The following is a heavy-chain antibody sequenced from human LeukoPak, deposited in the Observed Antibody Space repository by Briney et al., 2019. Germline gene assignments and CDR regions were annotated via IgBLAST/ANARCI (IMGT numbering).Heavy chain of an antibody. J-gene: IGHJ2*01. D-gene: IGHD2/OR15-2a*01. CDR1: GDSISSGTYS. CDR3: ARYSTTWPYWYFDL. V-gene: IGHV4-30-2*01. Sequence: SETLSLTCAVSGDSISSGTYSWSWVRQPPGKGLEWIGYISHSGNTYYSPSLKSRVTISVDNSKNQFSLKLTSVTAAGTAVYYCARYSTTWPYWYFDLWGRGTLVTVSS. CDR2: ISHSGNT.